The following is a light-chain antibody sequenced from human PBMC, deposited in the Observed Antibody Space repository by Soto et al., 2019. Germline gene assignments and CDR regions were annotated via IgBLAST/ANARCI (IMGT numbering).Light chain of an antibody. Sequence: QSVLSQPASVSGSPGQSITISCTGASSDDGNYNYVSWYQQHPDKAPKLNIYEVSNRPSGVANRFSGSKSGNTASLTISGLQAEAEADYYCSSYTSTSTPFNFGTGTKVTVL. V-gene: IGLV2-14*01. J-gene: IGLJ1*01. CDR3: SSYTSTSTPFN. CDR2: EVS. CDR1: SSDDGNYNY.